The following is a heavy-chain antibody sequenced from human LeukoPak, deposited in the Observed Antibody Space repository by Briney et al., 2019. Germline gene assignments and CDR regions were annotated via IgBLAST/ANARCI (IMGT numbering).Heavy chain of an antibody. D-gene: IGHD3-10*01. CDR1: GFTVSSNY. J-gene: IGHJ5*02. CDR3: ASLRIPEGSWFDP. CDR2: IYSGGST. Sequence: PGGSLRLSCAASGFTVSSNYMSWVRQAPGKGLEWVSVIYSGGSTYYADSVKGRFTISRDNSKNTLYLQMNSLRAEDTAVYYCASLRIPEGSWFDPWGQGTLVTVSS. V-gene: IGHV3-66*02.